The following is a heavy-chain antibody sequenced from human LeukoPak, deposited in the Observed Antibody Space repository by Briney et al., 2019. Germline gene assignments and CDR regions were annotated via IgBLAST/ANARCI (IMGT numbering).Heavy chain of an antibody. CDR2: ITISGHTK. Sequence: GGSLRLSCAASGYDLSTYEMNWVRQAPGKGLEWIADITISGHTKNYADSVKGRFTISRDNARTSLYLQMNSLRVEDTGVYYCARGDPHADLWGQGTLVTVSS. V-gene: IGHV3-48*03. CDR3: ARGDPHADL. J-gene: IGHJ5*02. CDR1: GYDLSTYE.